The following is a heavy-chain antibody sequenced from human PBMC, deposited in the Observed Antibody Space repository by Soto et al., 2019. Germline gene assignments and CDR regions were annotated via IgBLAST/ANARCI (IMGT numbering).Heavy chain of an antibody. CDR1: GGSIDNNGYS. CDR3: ARGGSGWKALNYFDS. CDR2: NNYRADT. Sequence: QVQLQESGPGLVKPSQTLSLTCTVSGGSIDNNGYSWTWIRQRPGGGLEWFGSNNYRADTYYTPSLKSRITISLDTSQNQFSLWLTSVTAADTGMYYCARGGSGWKALNYFDSWGQGILVTVSS. D-gene: IGHD6-19*01. J-gene: IGHJ4*02. V-gene: IGHV4-31*03.